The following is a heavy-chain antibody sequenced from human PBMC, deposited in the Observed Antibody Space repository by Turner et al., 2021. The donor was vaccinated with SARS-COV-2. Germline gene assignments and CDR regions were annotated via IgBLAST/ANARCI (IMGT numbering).Heavy chain of an antibody. V-gene: IGHV3-74*01. CDR2: INSDGSST. CDR3: AREGHTAMGVFFDY. CDR1: GFTFSIYW. D-gene: IGHD5-18*01. J-gene: IGHJ4*02. Sequence: EVQLVESGGGLVQPGGSLRLSCAASGFTFSIYWMHWVRQAPGKGLVWVSRINSDGSSTSYADSVKSRFTISRDNAKNTLYLQMNSLRAEDTAVYYCAREGHTAMGVFFDYWGQGTLVTVSS.